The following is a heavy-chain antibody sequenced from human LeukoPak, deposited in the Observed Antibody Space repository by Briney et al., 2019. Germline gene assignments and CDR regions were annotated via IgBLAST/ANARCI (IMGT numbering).Heavy chain of an antibody. V-gene: IGHV1-2*02. D-gene: IGHD6-13*01. CDR1: GYTFTGYH. Sequence: ASVKVSCKASGYTFTGYHMHWVRQAPGQGLEWMGWINPNSGGTNYAQKFQGRVTMTRDTSISTAYMELSRLRSDDTAVYYCARDRYSSSWYIRWGQGTLVTVSS. CDR2: INPNSGGT. J-gene: IGHJ4*02. CDR3: ARDRYSSSWYIR.